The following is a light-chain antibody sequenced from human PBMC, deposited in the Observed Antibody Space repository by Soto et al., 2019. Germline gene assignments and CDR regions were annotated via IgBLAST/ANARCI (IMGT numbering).Light chain of an antibody. CDR2: YAS. CDR3: QQSYTTPT. Sequence: DIQMTQSPSSLSASIGDRVTITCRASQTITFYLNWYQQKPGRAPKLLIYYASSLQGGVPSRFSGSGSGTDFTLTISSLQTEDFATYYCQQSYTTPTFGQGTKVEIK. CDR1: QTITFY. V-gene: IGKV1-39*01. J-gene: IGKJ1*01.